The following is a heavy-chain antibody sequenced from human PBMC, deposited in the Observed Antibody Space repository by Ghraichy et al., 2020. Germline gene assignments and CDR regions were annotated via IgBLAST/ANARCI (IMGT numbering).Heavy chain of an antibody. Sequence: GESLNISCAAAGFTFSNYGMHWVRQAPGKGLEWVAFIRYDGNTKYYGDSVKGRFTISKDNSKNTLYLQMGSLRVDDTAMYYCASLYYDTLAGYHAGYYMDVWGKGTTVTVSS. CDR1: GFTFSNYG. V-gene: IGHV3-30*02. CDR3: ASLYYDTLAGYHAGYYMDV. CDR2: IRYDGNTK. J-gene: IGHJ6*03. D-gene: IGHD3-9*01.